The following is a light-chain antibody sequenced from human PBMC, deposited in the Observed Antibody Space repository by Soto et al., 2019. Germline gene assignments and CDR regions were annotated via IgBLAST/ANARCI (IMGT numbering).Light chain of an antibody. Sequence: AIQLTQSPSSLSASVGDRVTITCRASQGISSALAWYQQKPGKAPKLLIYDASSFESGVPSRFSVSGSGTDFNLTISSLQPEDFATYYCQHFNSYPLTFGGGTKVEIK. V-gene: IGKV1-13*02. CDR1: QGISSA. J-gene: IGKJ4*01. CDR3: QHFNSYPLT. CDR2: DAS.